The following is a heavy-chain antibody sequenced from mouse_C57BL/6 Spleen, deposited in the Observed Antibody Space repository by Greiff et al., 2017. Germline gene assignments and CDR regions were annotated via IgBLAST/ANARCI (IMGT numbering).Heavy chain of an antibody. Sequence: QVQLQQPGAELVKPGASVKMCCKASGYTFTSYWITWVKQRPGQGLEWIGDIYPGSGSTNYNEKFKSKATLTVDTSSSTAYMQLSSLTSEDSAVYYCANAVITTVVATDYFDYWGQGTTLTVSS. CDR3: ANAVITTVVATDYFDY. CDR1: GYTFTSYW. J-gene: IGHJ2*01. CDR2: IYPGSGST. V-gene: IGHV1-55*01. D-gene: IGHD1-1*01.